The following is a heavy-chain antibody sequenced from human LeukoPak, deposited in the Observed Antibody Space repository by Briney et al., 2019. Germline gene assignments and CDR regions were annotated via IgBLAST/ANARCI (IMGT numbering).Heavy chain of an antibody. V-gene: IGHV3-30*02. Sequence: GGSLRLSCAASGFTFSSYGMHWVRQAPGKGLEWVAFIRYDGSNKYYADSVKGRFTISRDNSKNVLYLRMNSLTAEDTAIYYCAKDRPNFHENSGHYYRRDGDSWGQGTLVTVSS. CDR2: IRYDGSNK. J-gene: IGHJ5*01. CDR3: AKDRPNFHENSGHYYRRDGDS. D-gene: IGHD3-22*01. CDR1: GFTFSSYG.